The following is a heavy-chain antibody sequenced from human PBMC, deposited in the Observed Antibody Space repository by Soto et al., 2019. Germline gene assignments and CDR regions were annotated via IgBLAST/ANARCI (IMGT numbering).Heavy chain of an antibody. D-gene: IGHD2-21*02. Sequence: PSETLSLTCTVSGGSISSGDYYWSWIRQPPGKGLEWIGYIYYSGSTYYNPSLKSRVTISVDTSKNQFSLKLSSVTAADTAVYYCARVRRMVTLDYWGQGTLGTVSS. CDR3: ARVRRMVTLDY. J-gene: IGHJ4*02. CDR2: IYYSGST. CDR1: GGSISSGDYY. V-gene: IGHV4-30-4*01.